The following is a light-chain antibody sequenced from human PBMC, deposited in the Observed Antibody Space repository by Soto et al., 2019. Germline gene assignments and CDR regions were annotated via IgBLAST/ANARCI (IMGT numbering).Light chain of an antibody. Sequence: AIQMTQSPSSLSASVGDRVTLTCRASQDIGKDLGWYQQKPGEAPKLLIFEASTVQTGVPSRFSGSGSGTDFTLTLSSLQSEYFATYFCLQDYNYPRTFGQGT. CDR2: EAS. V-gene: IGKV1-6*01. CDR3: LQDYNYPRT. J-gene: IGKJ1*01. CDR1: QDIGKD.